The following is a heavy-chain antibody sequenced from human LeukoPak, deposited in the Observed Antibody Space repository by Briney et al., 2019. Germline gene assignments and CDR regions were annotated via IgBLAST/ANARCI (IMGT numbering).Heavy chain of an antibody. J-gene: IGHJ4*02. Sequence: ASVKVSCKASGYTFTGYYMHWVRQAPGQGLEWMGWINPNSGGTNYAQKLQGRVTMTTDTSTSTAYMELRSLRSDDTAVYYCARDEGYSSGWGTDWGQGTLVTVSS. CDR1: GYTFTGYY. CDR3: ARDEGYSSGWGTD. D-gene: IGHD6-19*01. V-gene: IGHV1-2*02. CDR2: INPNSGGT.